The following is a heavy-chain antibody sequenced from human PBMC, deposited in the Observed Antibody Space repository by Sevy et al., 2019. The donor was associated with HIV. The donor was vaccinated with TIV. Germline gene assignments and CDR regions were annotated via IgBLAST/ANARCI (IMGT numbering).Heavy chain of an antibody. CDR1: GFTFSGSA. J-gene: IGHJ4*02. CDR3: TSPFTYYDFWSGYPMEDY. V-gene: IGHV3-73*01. Sequence: GGSLRLSCAASGFTFSGSAMHWVRQASGKGLEWVGRIRSKTNSYATAYAESVKGRFTISRDNSKNTAYLQMNSLKTEDTAVYYCTSPFTYYDFWSGYPMEDYWGLGTLVTVSS. CDR2: IRSKTNSYAT. D-gene: IGHD3-3*01.